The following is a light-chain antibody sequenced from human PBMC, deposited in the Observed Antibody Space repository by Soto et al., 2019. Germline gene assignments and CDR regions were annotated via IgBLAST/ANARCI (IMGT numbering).Light chain of an antibody. CDR3: QQYNSYPWT. Sequence: DIQMTQAPSTLSASVGDRVTITCRASQSISSWLAWYQQKPGKAPKLLIYKASTLKSGVPSRISGSGSGTEFTLTISSLQPDDFATYYCQQYNSYPWTFAQGTKVDIK. V-gene: IGKV1-5*03. CDR2: KAS. CDR1: QSISSW. J-gene: IGKJ1*01.